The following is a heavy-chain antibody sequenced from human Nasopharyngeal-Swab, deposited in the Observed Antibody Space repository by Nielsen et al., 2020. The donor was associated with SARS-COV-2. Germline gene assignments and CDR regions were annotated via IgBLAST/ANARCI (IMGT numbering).Heavy chain of an antibody. CDR1: GFTFSNAW. D-gene: IGHD4-17*01. J-gene: IGHJ6*02. V-gene: IGHV3-15*01. Sequence: GESLKISCAASGFTFSNAWMSWVRPAPGKGLEWVGRIKSKTDGGTTDYASPVKGRFTISRDDSKNTLYLQMNSLKTEDTAVYYCTTEYGDYNYYYYYVMDVWGQGTTVTVP. CDR2: IKSKTDGGTT. CDR3: TTEYGDYNYYYYYVMDV.